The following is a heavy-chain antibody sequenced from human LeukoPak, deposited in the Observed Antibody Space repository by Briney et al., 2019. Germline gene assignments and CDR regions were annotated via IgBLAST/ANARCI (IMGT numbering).Heavy chain of an antibody. V-gene: IGHV4-59*01. CDR1: GGSISSYY. CDR3: ARSTSAAAYYFDY. Sequence: SETLSLTCTVSGGSISSYYWSWIRQPPGKGLEWIGYIYYSGSTNYTPSIKSRVTISVDTSKNQFSLKLSSVTAADTAVYYCARSTSAAAYYFDYWGQGTLVTVSS. CDR2: IYYSGST. J-gene: IGHJ4*02. D-gene: IGHD6-13*01.